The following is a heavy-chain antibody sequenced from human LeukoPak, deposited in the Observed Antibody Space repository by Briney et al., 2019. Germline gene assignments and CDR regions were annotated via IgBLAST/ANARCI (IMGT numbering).Heavy chain of an antibody. V-gene: IGHV4-30-4*01. J-gene: IGHJ5*02. D-gene: IGHD4-17*01. Sequence: SETLSLTCTVSGGSISSGDYYWSWIRQPPGKGLEWIGYIYYSGSTYYNPSLKSRVTISVDTSKNQFSLELSSVTAADTAVYYCARDHRSPVRPYYGDYVNWFDPWGQGTLVTVSS. CDR1: GGSISSGDYY. CDR3: ARDHRSPVRPYYGDYVNWFDP. CDR2: IYYSGST.